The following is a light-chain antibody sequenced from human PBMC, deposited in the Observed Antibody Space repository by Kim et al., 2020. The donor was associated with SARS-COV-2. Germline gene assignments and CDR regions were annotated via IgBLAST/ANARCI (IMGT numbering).Light chain of an antibody. V-gene: IGLV9-49*01. CDR2: EGTGGIVG. Sequence: CTLRVGYSNCEVDGYQQRPGKGPRLVMREGTGGIVGSKGDGIPDRFSVLGSGLNRYLTIKNIQEEDESDYHCGADHGSGSNFVYVFGTGTKVTVL. J-gene: IGLJ1*01. CDR1: VGYSNCE. CDR3: GADHGSGSNFVYV.